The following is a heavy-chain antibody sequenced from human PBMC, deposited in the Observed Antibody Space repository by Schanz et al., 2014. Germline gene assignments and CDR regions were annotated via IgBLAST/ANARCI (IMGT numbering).Heavy chain of an antibody. CDR2: IATSSSTR. CDR3: ASGVHVSSLQKGLQF. V-gene: IGHV3-11*03. J-gene: IGHJ1*01. Sequence: VQLLDSGGGLVQPGGSLRLSCAASGFTFRDYYMSWIRQAPGKGLEWVSYIATSSSTRHYADSVKGRVTISRDNAKNSVSLQMRRLRVEDTAVYYCASGVHVSSLQKGLQFWGRGTLVIVSS. CDR1: GFTFRDYY. D-gene: IGHD3-10*01.